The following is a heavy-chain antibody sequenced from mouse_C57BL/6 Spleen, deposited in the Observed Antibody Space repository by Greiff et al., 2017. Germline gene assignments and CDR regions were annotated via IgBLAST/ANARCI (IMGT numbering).Heavy chain of an antibody. V-gene: IGHV1-80*01. CDR2: IYPGDGDT. Sequence: QVQLKESGAELVKPGASVKISCKASGYAFSSYWMNWVKQRPGKGLEWIGQIYPGDGDTNYNGKFKGKATLTADKYSSTAYMQLSSLTSEDSAVYFCARDGSGSRFDYWGQGTTLTVSS. CDR1: GYAFSSYW. CDR3: ARDGSGSRFDY. D-gene: IGHD3-2*02. J-gene: IGHJ2*01.